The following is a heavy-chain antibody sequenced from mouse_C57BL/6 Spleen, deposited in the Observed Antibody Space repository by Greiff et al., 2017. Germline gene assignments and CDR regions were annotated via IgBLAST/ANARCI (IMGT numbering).Heavy chain of an antibody. CDR1: GYSITSGYY. D-gene: IGHD2-4*01. J-gene: IGHJ4*01. V-gene: IGHV3-6*01. CDR2: ISYDGSN. Sequence: DVQLQESGPGLVKPSQSLSLTCSVTGYSITSGYYWNWIRQFPGNKLEWMGYISYDGSNNYNPSLKNRISITRDTSKNQFFLKLNSVTTEDTATYYCAREVDDYDDAMDYWGQGTSVTVSS. CDR3: AREVDDYDDAMDY.